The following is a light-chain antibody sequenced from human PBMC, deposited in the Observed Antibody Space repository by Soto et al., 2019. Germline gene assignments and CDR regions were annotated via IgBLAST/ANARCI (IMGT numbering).Light chain of an antibody. CDR1: SSDVGGYNY. CDR3: SSSTTSSTLV. J-gene: IGLJ1*01. CDR2: EVN. V-gene: IGLV2-14*01. Sequence: QSALTQPASVSGSPGQSITISCTGTSSDVGGYNYVSRYQQRPGKAPKLMIYEVNNRPSGISNRFSGSKSGNTASLTISGLQAEDEADYYCSSSTTSSTLVFGTGTKLTVL.